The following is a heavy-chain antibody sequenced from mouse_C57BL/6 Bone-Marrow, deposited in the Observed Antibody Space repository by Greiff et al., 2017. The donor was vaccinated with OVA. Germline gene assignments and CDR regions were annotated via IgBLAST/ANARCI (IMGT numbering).Heavy chain of an antibody. Sequence: VQLQQSGAELMKPGASVKLSCKATGYTFTGYWIDWVKQRPGHGLEWIGEILPGSGSTNYNEKFKGKATLTADTSSNTAYMQLSRLTTEDSANWCGTRHLLFDYWGQGTTLTVSA. CDR3: TRHLLFDY. J-gene: IGHJ2*01. V-gene: IGHV1-9*01. CDR2: ILPGSGST. CDR1: GYTFTGYW.